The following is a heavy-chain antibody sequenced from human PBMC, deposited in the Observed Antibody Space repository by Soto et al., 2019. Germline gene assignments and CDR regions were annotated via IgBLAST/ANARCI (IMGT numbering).Heavy chain of an antibody. CDR2: IYYSGTT. V-gene: IGHV4-31*03. CDR1: GGSISSGGYY. J-gene: IGHJ4*02. D-gene: IGHD3-10*01. Sequence: SETLSLTCTVSGGSISSGGYYWSWIRQHPGKGLEWIGYIYYSGTTYYNPSLKSRVTISIDTSKNQFSLELSSVTAADTAVYYCATYGSGDQPEFDYWGQGTLVTVSS. CDR3: ATYGSGDQPEFDY.